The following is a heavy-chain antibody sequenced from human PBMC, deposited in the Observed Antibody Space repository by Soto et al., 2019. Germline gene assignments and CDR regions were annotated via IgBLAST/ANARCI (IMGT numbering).Heavy chain of an antibody. V-gene: IGHV1-46*01. CDR3: ATRDPGHY. CDR1: GYTFTTHY. CDR2: ISPDGGRT. Sequence: ASLKVTCRASGYTFTTHYMHWVRQAPGQGLEWMGIISPDGGRTSYAQKFQGRVTMTRDTSTSTVYMELSSLRSEDTAVYYCATRDPGHYWGQGTLVTVSS. J-gene: IGHJ4*02.